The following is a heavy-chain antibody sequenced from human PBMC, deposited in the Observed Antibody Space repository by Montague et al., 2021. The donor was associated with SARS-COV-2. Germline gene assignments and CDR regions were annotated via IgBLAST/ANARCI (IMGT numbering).Heavy chain of an antibody. V-gene: IGHV4-39*01. CDR1: GGSISSSSYY. Sequence: SETLSLTCTVSGGSISSSSYYWSWIRQPPGKGLEWIGRIYYSGSTYYNPSLKSRVTISVDTSKNQFSLKLSSVTAADTAVYYCARQENSSGWFKPDAFDIWGQGTMVTVSS. J-gene: IGHJ3*02. D-gene: IGHD6-19*01. CDR2: IYYSGST. CDR3: ARQENSSGWFKPDAFDI.